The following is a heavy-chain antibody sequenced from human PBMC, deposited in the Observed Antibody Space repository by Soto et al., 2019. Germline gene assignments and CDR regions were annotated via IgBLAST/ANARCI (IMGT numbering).Heavy chain of an antibody. CDR1: GGTFSSYA. J-gene: IGHJ6*02. Sequence: GASVKVSCKTSGGTFSSYAICWVRQAPGQGLGWMGWIIPIFGTANYGQKFPGSVTITSAESTCTTYMALSSLRSEDTAVYYCWHRGYDAGGHYYYYYGMDVWGQGTTVTVSS. D-gene: IGHD5-12*01. CDR2: IIPIFGTA. V-gene: IGHV1-69*13. CDR3: WHRGYDAGGHYYYYYGMDV.